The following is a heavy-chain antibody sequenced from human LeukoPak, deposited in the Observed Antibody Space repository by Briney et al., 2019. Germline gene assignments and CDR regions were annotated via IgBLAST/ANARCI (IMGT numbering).Heavy chain of an antibody. CDR1: GFTCSSYA. D-gene: IGHD5-12*01. J-gene: IGHJ4*02. CDR3: AKEGGYDFPSYFDY. CDR2: ISGSGGST. V-gene: IGHV3-23*01. Sequence: GGSLRLSCADSGFTCSSYAMSWVRQAPGKALEWVSAISGSGGSTYYADSVKGRFTISRDNSKNTLYLQMNSLRAEDTAVYYCAKEGGYDFPSYFDYWGQGTLVTVSS.